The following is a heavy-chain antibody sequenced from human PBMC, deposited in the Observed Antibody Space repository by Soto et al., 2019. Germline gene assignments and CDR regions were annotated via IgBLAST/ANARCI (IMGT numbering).Heavy chain of an antibody. Sequence: EVQLMESGGGLVQPGGSLRLSCAASGFTLSYYWMSWVRQAPGKGLEWVANIKEDGSEKYYVDSVKGRFTISRDNAQNSVFLQVNSLRAEDTAIYYCARDCSGGSCQYWGQGTLVTVSS. J-gene: IGHJ4*02. CDR2: IKEDGSEK. CDR1: GFTLSYYW. CDR3: ARDCSGGSCQY. V-gene: IGHV3-7*01. D-gene: IGHD2-15*01.